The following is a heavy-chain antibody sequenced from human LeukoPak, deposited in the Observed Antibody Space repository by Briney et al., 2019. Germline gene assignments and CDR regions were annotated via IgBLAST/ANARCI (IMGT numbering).Heavy chain of an antibody. V-gene: IGHV4-39*01. J-gene: IGHJ6*03. D-gene: IGHD2-2*01. Sequence: SETLSLTCTVSGGPISSRSYYWGWIRQPPGKGLEWIGSIYYSGSTYYNPSLKSRVTISVDTSKNQFSLKLSSVTAADTAVYYCARGEPNIVVVPAAVSPDYMDVWGKGTTVTVSS. CDR3: ARGEPNIVVVPAAVSPDYMDV. CDR2: IYYSGST. CDR1: GGPISSRSYY.